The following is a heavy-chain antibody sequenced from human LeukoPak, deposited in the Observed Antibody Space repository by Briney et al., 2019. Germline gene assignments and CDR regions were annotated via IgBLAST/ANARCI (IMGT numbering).Heavy chain of an antibody. D-gene: IGHD7-27*01. CDR2: INPSGGST. J-gene: IGHJ4*02. V-gene: IGHV1-46*01. CDR3: ARDLNWDFDY. CDR1: GYTFTSYY. Sequence: GASVKVSCKASGYTFTSYYMDWLRQPPGQGLEWMGMINPSGGSTSYAQKFQGRVTMTRDTSTSTDYMELSRLRSECMAVYYCARDLNWDFDYWGQGTLVTASS.